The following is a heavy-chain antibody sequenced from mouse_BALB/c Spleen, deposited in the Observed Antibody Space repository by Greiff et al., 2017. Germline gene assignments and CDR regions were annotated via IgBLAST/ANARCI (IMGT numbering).Heavy chain of an antibody. V-gene: IGHV1-87*01. CDR3: AIYLSYWSDAWFAY. CDR2: IYPGDGDT. J-gene: IGHJ3*01. D-gene: IGHD6-5*01. CDR1: GYTFTSYW. Sequence: QVQLKESGAELARPGASVKLSCKASGYTFTSYWMQWVKQRPGQGLEWIGAIYPGDGDTRYTQKFKGKATLTADKSSSTAYMQLSSLASEDSAVYYCAIYLSYWSDAWFAYWGQGTLVTVSA.